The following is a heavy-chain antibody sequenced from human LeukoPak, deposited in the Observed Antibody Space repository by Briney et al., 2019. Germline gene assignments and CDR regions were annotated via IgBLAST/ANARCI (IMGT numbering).Heavy chain of an antibody. V-gene: IGHV3-30-3*01. CDR2: IAYDGINK. CDR3: ARSLIADGAFDI. D-gene: IGHD2-21*01. Sequence: PGGSLRLSCAASGFTFSSYAIHWVRQAPGKGLEWVAVIAYDGINKYYADSVRGRFTISRDNSKNTLYLQMNSLRAEDTAVYYCARSLIADGAFDIWGQGTMVTVSS. CDR1: GFTFSSYA. J-gene: IGHJ3*02.